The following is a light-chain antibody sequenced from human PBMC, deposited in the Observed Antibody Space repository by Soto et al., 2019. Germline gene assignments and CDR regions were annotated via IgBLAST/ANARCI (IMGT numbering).Light chain of an antibody. CDR1: QSVSSY. Sequence: EIVLTQSPATLSLSPGERATLSCRASQSVSSYLAWYQQKPGQAPRLLIYDASNRATGIPARFSGSGSGTDFTLTISSLEPEDFAVYYCQQRSNWPPSTFGQGNKVEIQ. CDR2: DAS. V-gene: IGKV3-11*01. CDR3: QQRSNWPPST. J-gene: IGKJ1*01.